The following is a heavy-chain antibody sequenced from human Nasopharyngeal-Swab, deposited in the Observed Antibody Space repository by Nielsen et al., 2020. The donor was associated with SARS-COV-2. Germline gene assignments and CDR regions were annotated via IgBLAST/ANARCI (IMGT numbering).Heavy chain of an antibody. Sequence: GESLKISCAASGFTFSSYAMSWVRQAPGKGLEWVSAISGSGGSTYYADSVKGRFTISRDNSKNTLYLQMNSLRAEDTAVYYRAKDGMVRGAFDIWGQGTVVTVSS. CDR2: ISGSGGST. D-gene: IGHD5-18*01. J-gene: IGHJ3*02. V-gene: IGHV3-23*01. CDR1: GFTFSSYA. CDR3: AKDGMVRGAFDI.